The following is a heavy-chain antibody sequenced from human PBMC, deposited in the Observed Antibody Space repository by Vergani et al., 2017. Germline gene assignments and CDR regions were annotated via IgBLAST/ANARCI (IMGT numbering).Heavy chain of an antibody. V-gene: IGHV1-3*01. CDR3: AXNSGYYGSGSYYNMGYYYYYGMDV. D-gene: IGHD3-10*01. J-gene: IGHJ6*02. CDR1: GYTFTSYA. Sequence: QVQLVQSGAEVKKPGASVKVSCKASGYTFTSYAMHWVRQAPGQRLEWMGWINAGNGNTKYSQKFQGRVTITRDTSASTAYMELSSLRSEDTAVYYCAXNSGYYGSGSYYNMGYYYYYGMDVWGQGTTVTVSS. CDR2: INAGNGNT.